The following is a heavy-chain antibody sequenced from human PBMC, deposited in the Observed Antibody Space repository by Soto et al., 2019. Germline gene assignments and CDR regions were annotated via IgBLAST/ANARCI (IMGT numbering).Heavy chain of an antibody. CDR3: ARERSSGWYVDY. V-gene: IGHV1-8*01. CDR2: MNPNSGNT. D-gene: IGHD6-19*01. J-gene: IGHJ4*02. Sequence: QVQLVQSGAEVKKPGASVKVSCKASGYTFTSYDVNWVRQATGQGLEWMGWMNPNSGNTGYAQKFQGRVTMTRNTSISTAYIELSSLRSEDTAVYYCARERSSGWYVDYWGQGTLVTVSS. CDR1: GYTFTSYD.